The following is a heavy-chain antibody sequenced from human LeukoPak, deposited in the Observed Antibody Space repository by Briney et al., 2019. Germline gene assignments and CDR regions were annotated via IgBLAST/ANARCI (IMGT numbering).Heavy chain of an antibody. V-gene: IGHV1-69*13. CDR2: IIPMFGTA. Sequence: VASVKVSRKASGGTFSSYAISWVRQAPGQGLEWMGGIIPMFGTANYAQKFQGRVTITADESTSTAYMELSSLRSEDTAVYYCARGNIAAAGRYYFDYWGQGTLVTVSS. J-gene: IGHJ4*02. CDR1: GGTFSSYA. CDR3: ARGNIAAAGRYYFDY. D-gene: IGHD6-13*01.